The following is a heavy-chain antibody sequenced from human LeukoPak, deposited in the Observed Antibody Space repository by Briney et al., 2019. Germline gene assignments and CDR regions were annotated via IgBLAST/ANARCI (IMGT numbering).Heavy chain of an antibody. J-gene: IGHJ6*02. V-gene: IGHV6-1*01. Sequence: SQTLSLTCAISGDSVSSNSAAWNWIRQSPSRGLEWLGRTYYRSKWYNDYAVSVKSRITINPDTSKNQFSLQLNSVTPEDTAVYYCARDSRRYYGSGHYYYYGMDVWGQGTTVTVSS. CDR3: ARDSRRYYGSGHYYYYGMDV. CDR2: TYYRSKWYN. D-gene: IGHD3-10*01. CDR1: GDSVSSNSAA.